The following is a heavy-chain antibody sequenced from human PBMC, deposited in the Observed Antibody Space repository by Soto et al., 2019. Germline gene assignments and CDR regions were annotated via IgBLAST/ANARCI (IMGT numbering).Heavy chain of an antibody. Sequence: SETLSLTCTVSGGSVSSGSYYWSWIRQPPGKGLEWIGYIYYSGSTNYNPSLKSRVTISVDTSKNQFSLKLSSVTAADTAVYYCARGPEGVGYWGQGTLVTVSS. J-gene: IGHJ4*02. CDR1: GGSVSSGSYY. D-gene: IGHD3-10*01. CDR3: ARGPEGVGY. V-gene: IGHV4-61*01. CDR2: IYYSGST.